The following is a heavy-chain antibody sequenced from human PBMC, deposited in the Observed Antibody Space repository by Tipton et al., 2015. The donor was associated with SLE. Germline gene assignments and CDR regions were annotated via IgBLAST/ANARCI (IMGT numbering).Heavy chain of an antibody. J-gene: IGHJ4*02. CDR3: ARASSSGSFDY. CDR1: GGSISSHY. D-gene: IGHD6-13*01. V-gene: IGHV4-59*11. Sequence: TLSLTCTVSGGSISSHYWSWIRQPPGKGLEWIGYIYYSGSTYYNPSLKSRVTISVDTSKNQFSLKLRSVTAADTAVYYCARASSSGSFDYWAQGTLVTVSS. CDR2: IYYSGST.